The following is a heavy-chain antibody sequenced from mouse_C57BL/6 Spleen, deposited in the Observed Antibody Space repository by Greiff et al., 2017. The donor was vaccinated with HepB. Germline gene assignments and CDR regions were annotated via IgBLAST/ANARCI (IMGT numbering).Heavy chain of an antibody. CDR3: ARRPNWYFDV. V-gene: IGHV1-53*01. Sequence: QVQLQQSGAELVKPGASVKLSCKASGYTFTSYWMHWVKQRPGQGLEWIGNIYPGDGGTNYNEKFKGKATLTADKSSSTAYMQLSSLTSEDSAVYFCARRPNWYFDVWGTGTTVTVSS. J-gene: IGHJ1*03. CDR1: GYTFTSYW. CDR2: IYPGDGGT.